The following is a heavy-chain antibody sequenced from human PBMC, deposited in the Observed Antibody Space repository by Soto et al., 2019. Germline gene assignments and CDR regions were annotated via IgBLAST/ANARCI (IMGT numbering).Heavy chain of an antibody. V-gene: IGHV1-69*01. D-gene: IGHD5-18*01. J-gene: IGHJ4*02. Sequence: QVQLVQSGAEVQKPGSSVKVSCKASGGTFSSYAISWVRQAPGQGLEWMGGIIPIFGTANYAQKFQGRVTITADESTSTAYMELSSLRSEDTAVYYCASSTAMAMTPWLQDYWGQGTLVTVSS. CDR3: ASSTAMAMTPWLQDY. CDR2: IIPIFGTA. CDR1: GGTFSSYA.